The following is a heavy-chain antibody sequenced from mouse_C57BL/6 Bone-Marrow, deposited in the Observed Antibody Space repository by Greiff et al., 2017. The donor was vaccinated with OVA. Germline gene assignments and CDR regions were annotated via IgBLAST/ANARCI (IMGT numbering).Heavy chain of an antibody. J-gene: IGHJ2*01. D-gene: IGHD1-1*01. V-gene: IGHV14-4*01. CDR3: TTVTTVVEGYFDY. CDR1: GFNIKDDY. Sequence: VQLQQSGAELVRPGASVKLSCTASGFNIKDDYMHWVKQRPEQGLEWIGWIDPENGDTEYASKFQGKATITADTSSNTAYLQLSSLTSEDTAVYYCTTVTTVVEGYFDYWGQGTTLTVSS. CDR2: IDPENGDT.